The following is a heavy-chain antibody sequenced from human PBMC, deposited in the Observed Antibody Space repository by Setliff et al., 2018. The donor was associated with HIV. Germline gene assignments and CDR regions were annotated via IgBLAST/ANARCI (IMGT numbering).Heavy chain of an antibody. CDR2: NNPSGGST. D-gene: IGHD2-15*01. CDR1: GPIFTSYY. V-gene: IGHV1-46*01. J-gene: IGHJ3*01. Sequence: SVKGSCKASGPIFTSYYMHWVGQAPGQGLEWLGVNNPSGGSTDYAQTFKDRVTMTKDTSTATFNMELRSLTSDDTAVYYCARGGIDGADKRDINFWGQGTMVTVSS. CDR3: ARGGIDGADKRDINF.